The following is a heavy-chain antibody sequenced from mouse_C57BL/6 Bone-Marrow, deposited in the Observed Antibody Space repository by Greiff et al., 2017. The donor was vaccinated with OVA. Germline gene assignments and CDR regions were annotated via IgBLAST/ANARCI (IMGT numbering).Heavy chain of an antibody. D-gene: IGHD1-1*01. CDR2: ISDGGSYT. V-gene: IGHV5-4*01. CDR1: GFTFSSYA. CDR3: ARDFTTVVATDYAMDY. J-gene: IGHJ4*01. Sequence: EVKLVESGGGLVKPGGSLKLSCAASGFTFSSYAMSWVRQTPEKRLEWVATISDGGSYTYYPDNVKGRFTISRDNAKNNLYLQMSHLKSEDTAMYYCARDFTTVVATDYAMDYWGQGTSVTVSS.